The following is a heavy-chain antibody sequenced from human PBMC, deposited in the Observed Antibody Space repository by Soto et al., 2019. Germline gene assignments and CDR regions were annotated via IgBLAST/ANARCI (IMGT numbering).Heavy chain of an antibody. V-gene: IGHV3-23*01. CDR2: IRGSGDST. CDR1: GFAFSDDP. CDR3: AKGGFTSYFDY. J-gene: IGHJ4*02. Sequence: PGGSLRHTCADSGFAFSDDPRSCIRQAPGKGLEWVSTIRGSGDSTYYADSVKGRITISRDNSKNTMYLQMNSLEAEDTAVYFCAKGGFTSYFDYWGQGILVTVSS. D-gene: IGHD5-12*01.